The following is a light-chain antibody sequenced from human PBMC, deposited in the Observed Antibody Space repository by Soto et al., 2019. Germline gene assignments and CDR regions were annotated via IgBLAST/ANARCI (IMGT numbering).Light chain of an antibody. CDR1: QSISIW. Sequence: DIHMTQSPSTLSASVGDRVTITCRASQSISIWLAWYQQKPGKAPNLLIYKTSSLETGVPSRFSGSGSGTEFTLTIRSLQPDDFATYSCQHWNDYSWTFGQGTKVEVK. CDR3: QHWNDYSWT. V-gene: IGKV1-5*03. CDR2: KTS. J-gene: IGKJ1*01.